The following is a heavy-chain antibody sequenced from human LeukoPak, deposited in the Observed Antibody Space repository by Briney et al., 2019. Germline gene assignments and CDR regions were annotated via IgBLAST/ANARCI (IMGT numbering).Heavy chain of an antibody. CDR3: ARAKLAYAFDI. CDR2: IIPILGIA. J-gene: IGHJ3*02. CDR1: GGTFSSYA. Sequence: ASVKVSCKASGGTFSSYAISWVRQAPGQGLEWMGRIIPILGIANYAQKFQGRVTITADKSTSTAYMELSSLRSEDTAVYYCARAKLAYAFDIWGQGTMVTVSS. V-gene: IGHV1-69*04. D-gene: IGHD1-1*01.